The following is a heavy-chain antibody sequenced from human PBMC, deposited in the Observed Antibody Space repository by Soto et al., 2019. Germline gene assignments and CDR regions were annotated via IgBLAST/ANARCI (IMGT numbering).Heavy chain of an antibody. J-gene: IGHJ6*02. CDR2: ISYDESNK. CDR3: AKRRNVLRFLEWSLGMEV. Sequence: GGSLRLSCAASGFTFSSYGVHWVRQAPGKGLEWVAFISYDESNKYYADSVKGRFTISRDNSRTTLYLQMNSLRAEDTAVYFCAKRRNVLRFLEWSLGMEVWGHGTTVTVSS. V-gene: IGHV3-30*18. CDR1: GFTFSSYG. D-gene: IGHD3-3*01.